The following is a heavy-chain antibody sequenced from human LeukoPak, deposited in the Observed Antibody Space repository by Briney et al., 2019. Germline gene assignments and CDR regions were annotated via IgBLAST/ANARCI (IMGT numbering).Heavy chain of an antibody. CDR1: GGSFSGYY. CDR3: ARDGGIAARPLRYMDV. V-gene: IGHV4-34*01. CDR2: INHSGST. J-gene: IGHJ6*03. Sequence: PSETLSLTCAVYGGSFSGYYWSWVRQPPGKGLEWIGEINHSGSTNYNPSLKSRVTISVDTSKNQFSLKLSSVPAADTAVYYCARDGGIAARPLRYMDVWGKGTTVTVSS. D-gene: IGHD6-6*01.